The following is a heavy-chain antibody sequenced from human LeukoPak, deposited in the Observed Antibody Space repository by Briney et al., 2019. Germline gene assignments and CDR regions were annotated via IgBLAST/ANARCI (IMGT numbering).Heavy chain of an antibody. CDR2: IYSSGTA. CDR3: ARDPHREGYFDY. V-gene: IGHV4-4*07. Sequence: ASETLSLTCSVSGDSITSYYWNWIRQPAGKGLEWIGRIYSSGTANDNPSLTSRVTMSVDMSKNQFSLKLTSVTAADTAVYYCARDPHREGYFDYWGQGTLVTVSS. J-gene: IGHJ4*02. CDR1: GDSITSYY.